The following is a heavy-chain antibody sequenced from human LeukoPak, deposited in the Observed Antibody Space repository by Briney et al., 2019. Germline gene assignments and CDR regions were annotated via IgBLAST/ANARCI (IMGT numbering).Heavy chain of an antibody. Sequence: SETLSLTCTVSGGSISSSSYYWGWIRQPPGKGLEWIGSIYYSGSTYYNPSLKSRVTISVDTSKNQFSLELSSVTVADTAVYYCASDLTYYDFWSGYYLYNWFDPWGQGTLVTVSS. V-gene: IGHV4-39*01. CDR3: ASDLTYYDFWSGYYLYNWFDP. CDR2: IYYSGST. D-gene: IGHD3-3*01. CDR1: GGSISSSSYY. J-gene: IGHJ5*02.